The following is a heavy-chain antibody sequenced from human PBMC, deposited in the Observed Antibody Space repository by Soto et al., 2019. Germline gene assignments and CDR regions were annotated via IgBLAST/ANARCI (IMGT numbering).Heavy chain of an antibody. CDR2: ISYDGSNK. CDR1: GFTFSSYA. Sequence: QVQLVESGGGVVQPGRSLRLSCAASGFTFSSYAMHWVRQAPGKGLEWVAVISYDGSNKYYADSVKGRFTISRDNSKNTLYLQMNSLRAEDTAVYYCARDPRGYKDSSSPLDYWGQGTLVTVSS. D-gene: IGHD6-6*01. J-gene: IGHJ4*02. V-gene: IGHV3-30-3*01. CDR3: ARDPRGYKDSSSPLDY.